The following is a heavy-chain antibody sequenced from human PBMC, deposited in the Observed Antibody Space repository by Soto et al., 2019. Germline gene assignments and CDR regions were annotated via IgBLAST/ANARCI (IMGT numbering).Heavy chain of an antibody. D-gene: IGHD4-17*01. CDR2: ISSSGSTI. Sequence: PGGSLRLSCAASGFTFSDYYMSWIRQAPGKGLEWVSYISSSGSTIYYADSVKGRFTISRDNAKNSLYLQMNSLRAEDTAVYYCARDRWTTVNGWFDPWGQGTLVTVSS. CDR3: ARDRWTTVNGWFDP. J-gene: IGHJ5*02. CDR1: GFTFSDYY. V-gene: IGHV3-11*01.